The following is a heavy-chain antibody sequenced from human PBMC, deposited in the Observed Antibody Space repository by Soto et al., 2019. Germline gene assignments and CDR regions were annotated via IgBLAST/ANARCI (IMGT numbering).Heavy chain of an antibody. V-gene: IGHV3-30*03. CDR1: GFTFSNYG. J-gene: IGHJ6*02. Sequence: QVQLVESGGGVVQPGRSLRLSCAASGFTFSNYGMHWVRQAPGKGLEWVAVISYDGSNKYYADSVKGRFSISRDNPKNTRYLQMNSMRAEDTAVYYCARDDYGMDVWGQGTTVTVSS. CDR2: ISYDGSNK. CDR3: ARDDYGMDV.